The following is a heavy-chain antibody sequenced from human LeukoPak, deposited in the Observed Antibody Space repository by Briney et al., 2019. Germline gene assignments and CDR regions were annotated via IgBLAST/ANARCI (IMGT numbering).Heavy chain of an antibody. CDR2: INPSDGST. D-gene: IGHD6-19*01. J-gene: IGHJ4*02. CDR1: GYTFTNYY. V-gene: IGHV1-46*01. Sequence: ASVKVSCKASGYTFTNYYMHWVRQAPGQGLEWMGIINPSDGSTNYAQKFQGRATMTRDTSTSTVYMELSSLRSEDSAIYYCARAVAGTEGGGYWGQGTLVTVSS. CDR3: ARAVAGTEGGGY.